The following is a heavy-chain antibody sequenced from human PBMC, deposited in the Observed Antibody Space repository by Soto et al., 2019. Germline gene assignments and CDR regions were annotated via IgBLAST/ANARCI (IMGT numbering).Heavy chain of an antibody. D-gene: IGHD6-6*01. CDR1: GDSVSSNSAA. V-gene: IGHV6-1*01. CDR3: ARYPRIAARPGTPANWFDP. J-gene: IGHJ5*02. CDR2: TYYRSKWYN. Sequence: PSQTLSLTCAISGDSVSSNSAAWNWIRQSPSRGLEWLRRTYYRSKWYNDYAVSVKSRITINPDTSKNQFSLRLNSVTPEDTAVYYCARYPRIAARPGTPANWFDPWGQGTLVTVSS.